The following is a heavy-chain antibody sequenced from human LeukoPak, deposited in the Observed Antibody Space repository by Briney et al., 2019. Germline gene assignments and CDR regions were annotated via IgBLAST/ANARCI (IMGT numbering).Heavy chain of an antibody. V-gene: IGHV3-74*01. CDR3: ARGLSGHYAFDV. CDR2: INSGGSST. CDR1: GFTFSSYW. Sequence: GGSLRLSCAASGFTFSSYWMHWVRQAPGKGLVWVSRINSGGSSTSYADSVKGRFTISRDDAKNTLYLQMNILRAEDTAVYYCARGLSGHYAFDVWGRGTMVTVSS. J-gene: IGHJ3*01. D-gene: IGHD1-26*01.